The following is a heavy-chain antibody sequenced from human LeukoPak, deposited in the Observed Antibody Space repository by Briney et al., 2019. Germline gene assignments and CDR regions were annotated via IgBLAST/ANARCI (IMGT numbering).Heavy chain of an antibody. Sequence: GGSLRLSCEASRFTFSSAWMSWVRQAPGRGLEWVGRIKSKVDGGAIDYAASVKGRFSVSRDDSKNIFYLQMNSLKTEDSAVYYCTTAPYDGKDYWGQGTPVTVS. V-gene: IGHV3-15*01. CDR2: IKSKVDGGAI. CDR1: RFTFSSAW. D-gene: IGHD4-23*01. CDR3: TTAPYDGKDY. J-gene: IGHJ4*02.